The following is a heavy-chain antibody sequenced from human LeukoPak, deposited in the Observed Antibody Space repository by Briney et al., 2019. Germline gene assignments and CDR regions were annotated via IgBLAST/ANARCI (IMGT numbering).Heavy chain of an antibody. CDR2: INHSGST. CDR1: GGSFSGYY. D-gene: IGHD6-6*01. Sequence: SETLSLTCAVYGGSFSGYYWSWIRQPPGKGLGWIGEINHSGSTNYNPSLKSRVTISVDTSKNQFSLKLSSVTAADTAVYYCARTHYSSSRNYFDYWGQGTLVTVSS. CDR3: ARTHYSSSRNYFDY. J-gene: IGHJ4*02. V-gene: IGHV4-34*01.